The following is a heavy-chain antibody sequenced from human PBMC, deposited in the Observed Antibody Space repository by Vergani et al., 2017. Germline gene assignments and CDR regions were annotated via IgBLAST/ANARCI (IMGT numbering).Heavy chain of an antibody. CDR2: MSSGDSI. Sequence: QVQLVESGGGLVKPGGSLRLSCAASGFTFSDHYMSWVRQAPGTGLECISYMSSGDSIYYADSVKGRFTVSRDNTKNTLYLQMNSLRAEDTAVYYWARETDTGSSVSYNYYAMDVWGQGTTVSVSS. D-gene: IGHD3-9*01. J-gene: IGHJ6*02. V-gene: IGHV3-11*04. CDR1: GFTFSDHY. CDR3: ARETDTGSSVSYNYYAMDV.